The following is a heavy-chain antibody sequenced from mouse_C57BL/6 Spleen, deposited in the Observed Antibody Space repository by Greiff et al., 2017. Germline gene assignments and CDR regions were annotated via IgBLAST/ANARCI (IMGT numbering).Heavy chain of an antibody. CDR1: GYTFTSYW. V-gene: IGHV1-50*01. CDR2: IDPSDSYT. CDR3: ARRATGMDAMDY. J-gene: IGHJ4*01. D-gene: IGHD4-1*02. Sequence: VQLQQSGAELVKPGASVKLSCKASGYTFTSYWMQWVKQRPGQGLEWIGEIDPSDSYTNYNQKFKGKATLTVDTSSSTAYMQLSSLTSEDSAVYYCARRATGMDAMDYWGQGTSVTVSS.